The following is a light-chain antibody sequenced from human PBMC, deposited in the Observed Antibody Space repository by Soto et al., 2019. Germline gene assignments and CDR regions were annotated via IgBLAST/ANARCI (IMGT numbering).Light chain of an antibody. Sequence: LTQSPATLSLSAGERATLSCRASQTINVHLAWYQQRHGQAPRLLIYDVSIRATGIPARFSGSGSGTDFTLTINGLEPEDSPVYYCQQRSDWPLTFGGGTKVEI. V-gene: IGKV3-11*01. J-gene: IGKJ4*01. CDR3: QQRSDWPLT. CDR2: DVS. CDR1: QTINVH.